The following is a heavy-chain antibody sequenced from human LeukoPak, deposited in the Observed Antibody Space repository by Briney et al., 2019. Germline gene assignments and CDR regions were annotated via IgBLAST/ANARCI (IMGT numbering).Heavy chain of an antibody. V-gene: IGHV3-7*04. CDR3: ARERSGSDAFDI. J-gene: IGHJ3*02. Sequence: GGSLRLSCAASGFTFSGYWMRWVRQAPGKGLESVANIKQDGSDKYYVDSVKGRFTISRDNAKNSLYLQMNSLSAEDTAVYYCARERSGSDAFDIWGQGTMVTVSS. CDR2: IKQDGSDK. CDR1: GFTFSGYW. D-gene: IGHD3-3*01.